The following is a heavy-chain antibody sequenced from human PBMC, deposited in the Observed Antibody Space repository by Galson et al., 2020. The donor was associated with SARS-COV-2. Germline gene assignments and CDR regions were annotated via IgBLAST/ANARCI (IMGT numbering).Heavy chain of an antibody. J-gene: IGHJ4*02. CDR3: ARGDLEQLVQTVTTIYFDY. Sequence: GGSLRLSCAASGFTFSSYWMSWVRQAPGKGLEWVANIKQDGSEKYYVDSVKGRFTISRDNAKNSLYLQMNSLRAEDTAVYYCARGDLEQLVQTVTTIYFDYWGQGTLVTVSS. CDR1: GFTFSSYW. CDR2: IKQDGSEK. V-gene: IGHV3-7*04. D-gene: IGHD6-6*01.